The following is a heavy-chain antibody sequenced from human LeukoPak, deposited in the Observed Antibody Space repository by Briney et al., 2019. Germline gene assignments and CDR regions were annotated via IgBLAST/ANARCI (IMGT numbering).Heavy chain of an antibody. CDR1: GYVFTGYY. J-gene: IGHJ4*02. CDR3: ATSRYGSGSYYPFDY. CDR2: INPNSGGT. V-gene: IGHV1-2*02. D-gene: IGHD3-10*01. Sequence: ASVKVSCKASGYVFTGYYIHWVRQAPGQGLEWMGWINPNSGGTNYAQKFQGRVTMTRDTSISTAYMELSRLRSDDTAVYYCATSRYGSGSYYPFDYWGQGILVTVSS.